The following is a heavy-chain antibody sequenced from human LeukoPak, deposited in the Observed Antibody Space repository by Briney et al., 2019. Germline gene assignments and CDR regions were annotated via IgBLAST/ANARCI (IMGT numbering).Heavy chain of an antibody. V-gene: IGHV1-18*01. J-gene: IGHJ5*02. CDR1: GYTFTSYG. D-gene: IGHD3-3*01. Sequence: ASVKVSCKASGYTFTSYGISWVRQAPGQGLEWMVWISAYNGNTNYAQKLQARVTTTTDTSTSTAYMELRSLRSDDAAVYYCARDKGQRLRFLEWFPFDPWGQGTLVTVSS. CDR2: ISAYNGNT. CDR3: ARDKGQRLRFLEWFPFDP.